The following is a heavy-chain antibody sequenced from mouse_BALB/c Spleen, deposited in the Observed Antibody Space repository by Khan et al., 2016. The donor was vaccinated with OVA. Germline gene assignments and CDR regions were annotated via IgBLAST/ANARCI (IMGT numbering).Heavy chain of an antibody. J-gene: IGHJ2*01. CDR3: ARRGLRWDFDY. CDR1: GYTFINYW. V-gene: IGHV1-7*01. Sequence: QVQLQQSGAELAKPGASVKMSCKASGYTFINYWILWVKQRPGQGLEWIGYIDPSTGYTEYNQNFKDKATLTADKSSNTAYMQLSSLTSEDSAVYYGARRGLRWDFDYWGQGTTLTVSS. CDR2: IDPSTGYT. D-gene: IGHD1-1*01.